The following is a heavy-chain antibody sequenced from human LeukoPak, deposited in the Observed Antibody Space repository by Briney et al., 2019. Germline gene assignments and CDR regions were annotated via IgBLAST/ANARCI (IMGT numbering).Heavy chain of an antibody. Sequence: EAGGSLRPSCVASGFTFSTYGMHWVRQAPGEGLDWVAFIWYDGSDKYYADPVKGRFIISRDNSKNTLYLQMNSLRPEDTAVYYCAKDLRVAVPDNWFDPWGQGTLVTVSS. CDR2: IWYDGSDK. J-gene: IGHJ5*02. CDR3: AKDLRVAVPDNWFDP. CDR1: GFTFSTYG. V-gene: IGHV3-30*02. D-gene: IGHD6-19*01.